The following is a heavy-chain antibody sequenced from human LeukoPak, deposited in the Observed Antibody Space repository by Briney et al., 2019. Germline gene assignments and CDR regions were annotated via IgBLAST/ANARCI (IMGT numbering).Heavy chain of an antibody. CDR3: AKGKCSSTSCSYFDY. V-gene: IGHV3-7*03. CDR2: IKQDGSEK. CDR1: GFTFSTYW. J-gene: IGHJ4*02. D-gene: IGHD2-2*01. Sequence: GGSLRLSCAASGFTFSTYWMSWVRQAPGKGLEWVANIKQDGSEKYYVDSVKGRFTISRDNAKNSVYLQMNSLRAEDMALYYCAKGKCSSTSCSYFDYWGQGTLVTVSS.